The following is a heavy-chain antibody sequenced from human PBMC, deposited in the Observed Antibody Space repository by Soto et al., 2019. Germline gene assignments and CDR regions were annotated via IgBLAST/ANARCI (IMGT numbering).Heavy chain of an antibody. D-gene: IGHD3-16*01. J-gene: IGHJ4*02. V-gene: IGHV1-18*01. CDR3: ARGGTPIDY. CDR2: ISAYNGNT. CDR1: GYTFTNFG. Sequence: QVQLVQSGAEVKKPGASVKVSCKTSGYTFTNFGLRWVRQAPGQGLEWMGWISAYNGNTNYAQNFQGRVTMTTDTSTSTAYMGLRMLRSDDTAVYYSARGGTPIDYWGQGTLVTVSS.